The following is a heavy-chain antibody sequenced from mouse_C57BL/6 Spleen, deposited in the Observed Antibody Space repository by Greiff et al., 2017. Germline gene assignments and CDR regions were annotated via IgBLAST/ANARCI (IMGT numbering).Heavy chain of an antibody. J-gene: IGHJ2*01. V-gene: IGHV1-54*01. D-gene: IGHD2-3*01. CDR3: ARDGYYPFDY. CDR2: INPGSGGT. Sequence: VKLQQSGAELVRPGTSVKVSCKASGYAFTNYLIEWVKQRPGQGLEWIGVINPGSGGTNYNEKFKGKATLTADKSSSTAYMQLSSLTSEDSAVYFCARDGYYPFDYWGQGTTLTVSS. CDR1: GYAFTNYL.